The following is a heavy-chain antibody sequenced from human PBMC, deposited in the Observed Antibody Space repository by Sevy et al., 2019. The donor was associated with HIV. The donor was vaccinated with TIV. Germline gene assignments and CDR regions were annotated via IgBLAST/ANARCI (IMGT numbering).Heavy chain of an antibody. Sequence: GGSLRLSCKASGFTFSSFWMQWVRQAPGKGLEWVANIRQDGSEMYYVGSVKGRFTISRDNAKNALYLQMDGLRAEDTAVYYCARRYSDLWGQGTLVTVSS. J-gene: IGHJ4*02. CDR2: IRQDGSEM. V-gene: IGHV3-7*03. CDR1: GFTFSSFW. CDR3: ARRYSDL.